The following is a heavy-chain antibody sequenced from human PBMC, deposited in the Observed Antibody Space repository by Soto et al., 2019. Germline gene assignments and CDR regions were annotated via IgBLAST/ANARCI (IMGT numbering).Heavy chain of an antibody. J-gene: IGHJ4*02. CDR3: ARRGGNGPGY. Sequence: QVQLQQWGAGLLKPSETLSLTCAVYGGSFSGYYWSWIRQPPGKGLEWIGEINHSGSTNYNPSLKRRVTISVDTSKNQFSLKLSSVTAADTAVYYCARRGGNGPGYWGQGTLVTVSS. CDR2: INHSGST. D-gene: IGHD3-16*01. CDR1: GGSFSGYY. V-gene: IGHV4-34*01.